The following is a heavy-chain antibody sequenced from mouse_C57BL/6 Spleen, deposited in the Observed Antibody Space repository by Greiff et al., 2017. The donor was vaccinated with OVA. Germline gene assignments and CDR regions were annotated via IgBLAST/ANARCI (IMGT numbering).Heavy chain of an antibody. Sequence: VKPGASVKMSCKASGYTFTSYWITWVKQRPGQGLEWIGDIYPGSGSTNYNEKFKSKATLTVDTSSSTAYMQLSSLTSDDSAVYYCARDGYDNYFDYCGQGTTLTVSS. J-gene: IGHJ2*01. CDR1: GYTFTSYW. CDR3: ARDGYDNYFDY. D-gene: IGHD2-2*01. V-gene: IGHV1-55*01. CDR2: IYPGSGST.